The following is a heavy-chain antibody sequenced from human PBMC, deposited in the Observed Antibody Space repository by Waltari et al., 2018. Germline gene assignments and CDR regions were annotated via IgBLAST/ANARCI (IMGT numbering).Heavy chain of an antibody. Sequence: QVHLVESGGGLVQPGTSLRLSCAASGFSFSDYAFHWFRQAPGKGLKWVALISKVGGKKYYIDSGKGRFTVSRDNSKSTLYLQMNSLTTEDTAVYYCARRPVAAGIDSWGQGTLVTVSS. D-gene: IGHD6-13*01. CDR2: ISKVGGKK. CDR3: ARRPVAAGIDS. V-gene: IGHV3-30*04. J-gene: IGHJ4*02. CDR1: GFSFSDYA.